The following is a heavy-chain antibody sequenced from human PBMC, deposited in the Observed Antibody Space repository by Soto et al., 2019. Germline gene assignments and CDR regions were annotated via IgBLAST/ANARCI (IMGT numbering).Heavy chain of an antibody. D-gene: IGHD7-27*01. CDR2: IVPRYGRG. CDR3: VNVVDWGNKNDY. CDR1: GGTFRSYS. V-gene: IGHV1-69*13. J-gene: IGHJ4*02. Sequence: SVKVSCKASGGTFRSYSFSWVRQAPGLGLEWMGGIVPRYGRGNYAQKFQGRVTITADESTSTVYMEMLSLTSEDTAIYYCVNVVDWGNKNDYWGQGTLVTVSS.